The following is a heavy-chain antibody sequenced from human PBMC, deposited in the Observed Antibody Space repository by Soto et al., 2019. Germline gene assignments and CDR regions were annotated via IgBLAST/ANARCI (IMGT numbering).Heavy chain of an antibody. CDR1: GGSFSGYY. Sequence: SETLSLTCAVYGGSFSGYYWSWIRQPPGKGLEWIGEINHSGSTNYNPSLKSRVTISVDTSKNQFSLKLSSVTAADTAVYYCARAQLKTTYYYGSGSHLDVWGQGTTVTVSS. CDR2: INHSGST. J-gene: IGHJ6*02. D-gene: IGHD3-10*01. V-gene: IGHV4-34*01. CDR3: ARAQLKTTYYYGSGSHLDV.